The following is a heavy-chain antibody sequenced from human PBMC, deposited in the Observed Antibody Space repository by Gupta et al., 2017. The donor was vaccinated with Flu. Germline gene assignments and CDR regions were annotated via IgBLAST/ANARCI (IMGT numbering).Heavy chain of an antibody. V-gene: IGHV4-39*01. CDR1: GGSISSSGYY. CDR2: LYYGGST. CDR3: AGRHKDQDRSSLGVGFDP. D-gene: IGHD6-6*01. J-gene: IGHJ5*02. Sequence: QLQLQESGPGLVKPSETLSLTCTVSGGSISSSGYYWGWIRQPPGKGLEWIGTLYYGGSTFYNPSLKSQVTISVDRSKNQLSLRLSSVTAADTTMYFCAGRHKDQDRSSLGVGFDPWGQGTLVTVSS.